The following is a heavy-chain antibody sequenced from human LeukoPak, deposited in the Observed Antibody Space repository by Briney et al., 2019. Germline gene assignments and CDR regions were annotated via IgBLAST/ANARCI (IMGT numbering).Heavy chain of an antibody. J-gene: IGHJ4*02. CDR2: INHSGST. D-gene: IGHD5-12*01. CDR3: ARGGDSGCVY. CDR1: GGSFSGYY. V-gene: IGHV4-34*01. Sequence: SETLSLTCAVYGGSFSGYYWSWIRQPPGKGLEWIGEINHSGSTNYNPSLKSRVTISVDTSKNQFSLKLSSVTAADTAVYYCARGGDSGCVYWGQGTLVTVSS.